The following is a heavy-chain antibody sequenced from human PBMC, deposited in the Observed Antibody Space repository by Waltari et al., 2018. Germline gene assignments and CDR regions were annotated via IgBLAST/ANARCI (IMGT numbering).Heavy chain of an antibody. Sequence: EVQLVESGGGLIQPGGSLRLSCAASGFTVSSNYMSWVRQAPGKGLEWVSVIYSGSSTYYADSVKSRFTISRDNSKNTLYLQMNSLRAEDTAVYYCARRGYSYGYWYFDLWGRGTLVTVSS. D-gene: IGHD5-18*01. J-gene: IGHJ2*01. V-gene: IGHV3-53*01. CDR2: IYSGSST. CDR1: GFTVSSNY. CDR3: ARRGYSYGYWYFDL.